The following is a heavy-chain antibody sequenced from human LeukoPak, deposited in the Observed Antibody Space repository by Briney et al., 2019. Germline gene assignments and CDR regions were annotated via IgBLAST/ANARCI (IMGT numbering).Heavy chain of an antibody. J-gene: IGHJ5*02. V-gene: IGHV4-30-2*01. D-gene: IGHD1-26*01. Sequence: SQTLSLTCAVSGDSLSSGGYSWSWLRQPPGTGLEWIGYIYHGGSAYYDPPLKSRVNISVDKSKNQFSLELSSVTAADTAVYYCARYFSGGQFKWFDPWGQGTLVTVSS. CDR1: GDSLSSGGYS. CDR2: IYHGGSA. CDR3: ARYFSGGQFKWFDP.